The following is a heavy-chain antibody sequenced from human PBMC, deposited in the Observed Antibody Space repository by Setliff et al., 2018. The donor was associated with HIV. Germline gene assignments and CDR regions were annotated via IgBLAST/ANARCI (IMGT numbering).Heavy chain of an antibody. J-gene: IGHJ4*02. D-gene: IGHD2-15*01. Sequence: SETLSLTCAVYGWSFSGYYWSWSRQPPGKGLEWIGEINHSGSTNYNPSLKSRVTISLDTSKNQFSLKLSSVAAADTAVYYCARDDRCSGLFDYWGQGTLVTVSS. V-gene: IGHV4-34*01. CDR1: GWSFSGYY. CDR2: INHSGST. CDR3: ARDDRCSGLFDY.